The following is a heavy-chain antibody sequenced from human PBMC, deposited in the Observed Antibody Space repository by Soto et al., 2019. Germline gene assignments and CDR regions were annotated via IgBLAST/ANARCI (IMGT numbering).Heavy chain of an antibody. V-gene: IGHV4-4*02. CDR1: GGSISSSNW. Sequence: QVQLQESGPGLVKPSGTLSLTCAVSGGSISSSNWWSWVRQPPGKGLEWIGEIYHSGSTNYNPSLKSRVTISVDKSKNQFSLKLSSVTAADTAVHYCARGVLRIAARPYYYYGMDVWGQGTTVTVSS. CDR2: IYHSGST. CDR3: ARGVLRIAARPYYYYGMDV. D-gene: IGHD6-6*01. J-gene: IGHJ6*02.